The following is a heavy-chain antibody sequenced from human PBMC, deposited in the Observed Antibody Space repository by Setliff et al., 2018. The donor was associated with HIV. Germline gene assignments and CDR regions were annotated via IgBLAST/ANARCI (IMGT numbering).Heavy chain of an antibody. Sequence: SETLSLTCGVSGYSISSGYYWGWIRQTPGKGLEWIADIAYSGTTMYTNYNPSLESRVIISEDTSRDQFSVRLSSVSAADTAVYFCARHVARFDYDTGGYYVSHFDYWGQGTQVTVSS. J-gene: IGHJ4*02. V-gene: IGHV4-38-2*01. CDR1: GYSISSGYY. CDR3: ARHVARFDYDTGGYYVSHFDY. D-gene: IGHD3-22*01. CDR2: IAYSGTTMYT.